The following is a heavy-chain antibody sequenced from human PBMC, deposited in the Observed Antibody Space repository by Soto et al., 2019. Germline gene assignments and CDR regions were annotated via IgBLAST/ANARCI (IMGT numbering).Heavy chain of an antibody. CDR2: IIPIFGTA. CDR1: GVTFSSYA. CDR3: AGGTSCGGDCYSEYYFDY. V-gene: IGHV1-69*01. J-gene: IGHJ4*02. D-gene: IGHD2-21*02. Sequence: QVQLVQSGAEVKKPGSAVKVSCKASGVTFSSYAISWVRQAPGHGLEWMGGIIPIFGTANYAQKRQGSVTITADESTSTAYMEMSRLRSEDTAVYYCAGGTSCGGDCYSEYYFDYWGQGTLVTVSS.